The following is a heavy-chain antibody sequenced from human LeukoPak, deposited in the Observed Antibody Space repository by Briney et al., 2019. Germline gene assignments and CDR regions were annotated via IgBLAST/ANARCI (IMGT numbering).Heavy chain of an antibody. CDR1: GFTFDDYG. D-gene: IGHD6-19*01. CDR2: INWNGGST. J-gene: IGHJ6*03. V-gene: IGHV3-20*04. CDR3: ARLGRETGYSSGWHYYYYYYMDV. Sequence: RSGGSLRLSCAASGFTFDDYGMSWVRQAPGKGLEWVSGINWNGGSTGYADSVKGRFTISRDNAKNSLYLQMNSLRAEDTALYYCARLGRETGYSSGWHYYYYYYMDVWGKGTTVTVSS.